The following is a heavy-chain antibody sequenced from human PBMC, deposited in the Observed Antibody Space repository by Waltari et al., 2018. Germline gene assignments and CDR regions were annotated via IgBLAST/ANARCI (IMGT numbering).Heavy chain of an antibody. CDR3: ARVRVVMGEGVY. CDR1: GFSFSSYE. J-gene: IGHJ4*02. Sequence: EVRLVESGGNLVQPGGSLRLSCAASGFSFSSYEMNWVRQAPGRGLEWGSDISSSGSTKYYADSVKGRFTISRDNAKNSLYLQMNSLRADDTAVYYCARVRVVMGEGVYWGQGTLVTVSS. CDR2: ISSSGSTK. V-gene: IGHV3-48*03. D-gene: IGHD2-15*01.